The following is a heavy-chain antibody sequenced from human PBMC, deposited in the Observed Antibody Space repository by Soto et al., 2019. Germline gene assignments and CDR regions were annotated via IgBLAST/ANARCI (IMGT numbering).Heavy chain of an antibody. V-gene: IGHV1-18*01. CDR3: TRFGSSWNYFDYYYGMDV. J-gene: IGHJ6*02. Sequence: ASVKVSCKASGYTFTSYGISWVRQAPGQGLEWMGWISAYNGNTNYAQKNQGRDTMTTDTSTSTAYMELRSLRSDDTAEYYCTRFGSSWNYFDYYYGMDVWGQGTTVTAP. D-gene: IGHD1-7*01. CDR2: ISAYNGNT. CDR1: GYTFTSYG.